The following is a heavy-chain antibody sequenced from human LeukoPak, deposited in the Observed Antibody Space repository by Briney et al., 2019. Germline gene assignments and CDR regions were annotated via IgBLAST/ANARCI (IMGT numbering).Heavy chain of an antibody. Sequence: PGGSLRLSCTASGFTFGDYGMSWVRQAPGKGLEWVGFIRSKAYGGTTEYAASVKGRFTISRDDSKSIAYLQMNSLKTEDTAVYYCTRGASNYDFWSGYLNWFDPWGQGTLVTVSS. D-gene: IGHD3-3*01. J-gene: IGHJ5*02. CDR2: IRSKAYGGTT. V-gene: IGHV3-49*04. CDR3: TRGASNYDFWSGYLNWFDP. CDR1: GFTFGDYG.